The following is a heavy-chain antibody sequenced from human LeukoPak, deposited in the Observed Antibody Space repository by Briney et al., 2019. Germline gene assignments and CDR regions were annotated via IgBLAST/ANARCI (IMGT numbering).Heavy chain of an antibody. D-gene: IGHD3-16*01. CDR1: GFMFNTYF. J-gene: IGHJ4*02. V-gene: IGHV3-74*01. CDR3: ARGGLFDY. Sequence: GGSLTLSCTVSGFMFNTYFMHWVRQSPGKGLVWVSHIGPDGTDTAYADSVKGRFTISRDNSKNTLYLQMNSLRAEDTAVYYCARGGLFDYWGQGTLVTVSS. CDR2: IGPDGTDT.